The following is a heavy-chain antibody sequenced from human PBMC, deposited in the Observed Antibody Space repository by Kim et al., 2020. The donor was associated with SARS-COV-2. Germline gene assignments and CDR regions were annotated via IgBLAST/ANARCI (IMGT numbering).Heavy chain of an antibody. CDR2: IGGSGGSK. V-gene: IGHV3-23*01. CDR1: GFTFSDYA. D-gene: IGHD6-19*01. CDR3: AKDPVRALAGPGWVDY. J-gene: IGHJ4*02. Sequence: GGSLRLSCAASGFTFSDYAMNWVRQAPGKGLEWVSVIGGSGGSKYYADSVKGRFTISRDNSKNILYLQMNSLRAGDTAVYFCAKDPVRALAGPGWVDYWGPGTLVSVSS.